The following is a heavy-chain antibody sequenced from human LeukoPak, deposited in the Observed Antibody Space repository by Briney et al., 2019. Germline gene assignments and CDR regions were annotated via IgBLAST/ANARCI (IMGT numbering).Heavy chain of an antibody. V-gene: IGHV4-31*03. D-gene: IGHD2/OR15-2a*01. J-gene: IGHJ5*02. Sequence: PSQTLSLTCTLSGGSISSGAYYWNWIRQHPGKGLEWIGYIYYSGSTYYNPSLKSRVTMSVDTSKNQFSLKLSSVTAADTAVYYCAREVIEDWLDPWGQGTLVTVSS. CDR2: IYYSGST. CDR1: GGSISSGAYY. CDR3: AREVIEDWLDP.